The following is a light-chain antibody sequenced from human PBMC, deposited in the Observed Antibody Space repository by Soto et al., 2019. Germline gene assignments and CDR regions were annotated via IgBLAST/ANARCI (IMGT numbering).Light chain of an antibody. CDR3: SSYAGSNNFCV. CDR1: SSDVDVYNY. Sequence: QSALTQPTSASGSPGQSVTISCTGTSSDVDVYNYVSWYQQHPGRAPKLMIYEVSKRPSGVPDRFSGSKSGNTASLTVSGLQAEDEADYYCSSYAGSNNFCVFGTGTKLTVL. J-gene: IGLJ1*01. V-gene: IGLV2-8*01. CDR2: EVS.